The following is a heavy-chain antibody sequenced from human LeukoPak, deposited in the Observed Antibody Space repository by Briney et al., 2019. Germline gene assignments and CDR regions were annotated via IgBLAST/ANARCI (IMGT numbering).Heavy chain of an antibody. V-gene: IGHV3-7*01. Sequence: PGESLRLSCVASRFTFSNYWMTWVRQAPGKGLERVANIKKDGGETYYMESVKGRFTISRDNARNSLYLQMNSLTVEDTAVYYCARDMGWQQFDQWGQGTLVTVSS. D-gene: IGHD5-24*01. CDR2: IKKDGGET. CDR1: RFTFSNYW. CDR3: ARDMGWQQFDQ. J-gene: IGHJ4*02.